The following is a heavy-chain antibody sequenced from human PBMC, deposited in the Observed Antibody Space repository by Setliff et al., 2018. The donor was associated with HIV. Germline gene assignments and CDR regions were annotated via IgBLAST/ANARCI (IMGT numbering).Heavy chain of an antibody. Sequence: GALKISCAASGFTFSSYAMSWVRQAPGKGLEWVSAVSGSGDSTYYADSARGRFSASRDNSKNRLFLHMNSLRAEDTAVYYCAKDGIGDTSGFFDSWGQGTLVTAPQ. J-gene: IGHJ4*02. V-gene: IGHV3-23*01. CDR3: AKDGIGDTSGFFDS. D-gene: IGHD3-22*01. CDR1: GFTFSSYA. CDR2: VSGSGDST.